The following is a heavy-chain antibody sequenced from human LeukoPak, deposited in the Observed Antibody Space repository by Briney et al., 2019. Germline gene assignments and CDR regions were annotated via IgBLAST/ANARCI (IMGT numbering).Heavy chain of an antibody. J-gene: IGHJ4*02. CDR3: AKEGDVDYLEY. CDR2: INSDGSTT. V-gene: IGHV3-74*01. CDR1: GFTFSSYW. Sequence: GGSLRLSCAASGFTFSSYWVHWVRQAPGKGLVWVSRINSDGSTTVYADSVKGRFTISRDNAKNTLFLQMNSLRPEVTAVYYCAKEGDVDYLEYSGQGTLVTVSS. D-gene: IGHD1-26*01.